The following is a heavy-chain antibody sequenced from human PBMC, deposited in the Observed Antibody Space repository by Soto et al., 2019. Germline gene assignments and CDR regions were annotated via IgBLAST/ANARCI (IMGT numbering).Heavy chain of an antibody. CDR2: INAGNGNT. D-gene: IGHD3-3*01. CDR3: ARDPSRDFWSGYYPQEPYYYYGMDV. CDR1: GYTFTSYA. V-gene: IGHV1-3*01. Sequence: ASVKVSCKASGYTFTSYAMHWMRQAPGQRLEWMGWINAGNGNTKYSQKFQGRVTITRDTSASTAYMELSSLRSEDTAVYYCARDPSRDFWSGYYPQEPYYYYGMDVWGQGTTVTVSS. J-gene: IGHJ6*02.